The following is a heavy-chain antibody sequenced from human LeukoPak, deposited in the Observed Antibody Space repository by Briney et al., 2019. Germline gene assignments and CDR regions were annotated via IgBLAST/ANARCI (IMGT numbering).Heavy chain of an antibody. V-gene: IGHV4-59*01. Sequence: SETLSLTCTVSGDSFIGSYWSWIRQAPGQGLEWIGYIYYPVDTNYNPSLQSRVTISVDISKKQFSLRLTSVTAADTAVYFCARPKAAGSYDFWGQGTLVTVSS. CDR3: ARPKAAGSYDF. J-gene: IGHJ4*02. CDR1: GDSFIGSY. CDR2: IYYPVDT. D-gene: IGHD6-13*01.